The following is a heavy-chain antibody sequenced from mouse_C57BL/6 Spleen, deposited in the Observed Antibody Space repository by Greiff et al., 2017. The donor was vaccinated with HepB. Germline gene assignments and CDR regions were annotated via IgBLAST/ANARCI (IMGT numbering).Heavy chain of an antibody. V-gene: IGHV1-55*01. CDR3: ARKGVIVTTFYAMDY. D-gene: IGHD2-5*01. CDR2: IYPGSGST. CDR1: GYTFTSYW. J-gene: IGHJ4*01. Sequence: QVQLQQPGAELVKPGASVKMSCKASGYTFTSYWITWVKQRPGQGLEWIGEIYPGSGSTNYNEKFKSKATLTVDTSSSTAYMQLSSLTSEDSAVYYCARKGVIVTTFYAMDYWGQGTSVTVSS.